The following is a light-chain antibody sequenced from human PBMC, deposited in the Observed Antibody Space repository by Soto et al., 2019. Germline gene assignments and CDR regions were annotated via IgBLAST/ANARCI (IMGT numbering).Light chain of an antibody. Sequence: QSALTQPASVSGSPGQSITISCTGTGSDVVGYDYVSWYQQHPGRAPKLMIFEVSNRPSGISNRVSGSKSGNTASLTISGLQAEDEADYYCSSFTSTSTQVLGGGTQLTVL. V-gene: IGLV2-14*01. J-gene: IGLJ3*02. CDR1: GSDVVGYDY. CDR2: EVS. CDR3: SSFTSTSTQV.